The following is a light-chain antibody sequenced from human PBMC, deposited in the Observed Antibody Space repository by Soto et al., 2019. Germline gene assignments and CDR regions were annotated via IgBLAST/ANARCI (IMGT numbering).Light chain of an antibody. CDR3: QQRSNWRLT. CDR1: QSVSSN. J-gene: IGKJ4*01. Sequence: EIVLTQSPATLSLSPGERATLSWRASQSVSSNLAWYQQKPGQAPRLLIYDASNRATGIPARFSGSGSGTDFTLTISSLEPEDFAVYYCQQRSNWRLTFGGGTKVDIK. V-gene: IGKV3-11*01. CDR2: DAS.